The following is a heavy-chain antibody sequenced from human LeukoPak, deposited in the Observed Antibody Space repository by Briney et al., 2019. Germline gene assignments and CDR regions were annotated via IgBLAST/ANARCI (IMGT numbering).Heavy chain of an antibody. CDR1: GFIFINYD. V-gene: IGHV3-48*01. CDR3: ARDHRPLGYCSGGSCYSNLFRFDP. J-gene: IGHJ5*02. Sequence: GGSLRLSCAASGFIFINYDMNWVRQAPGKGLEWVSYISPSGTTISYADSVKGRFTISRDKAKSSLYLQMNSLRAEDTAVYYCARDHRPLGYCSGGSCYSNLFRFDPWGQGTLVTVSS. CDR2: ISPSGTTI. D-gene: IGHD2-15*01.